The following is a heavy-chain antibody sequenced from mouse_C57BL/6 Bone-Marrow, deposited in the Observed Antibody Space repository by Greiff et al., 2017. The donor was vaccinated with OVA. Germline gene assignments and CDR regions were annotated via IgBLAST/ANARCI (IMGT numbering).Heavy chain of an antibody. CDR1: GYTFTSYW. Sequence: QVQLQQPGAELVKPGASVKLSCKASGYTFTSYWMQWIKQRPGQGLEWIGEIDPSDSYTNYNQKFKGKATLTVDTSSSTAYMQLSSLTSEDSAVYYCARPLRLRRFAYWGQGTLVTVSA. CDR2: IDPSDSYT. V-gene: IGHV1-50*01. D-gene: IGHD2-2*01. J-gene: IGHJ3*01. CDR3: ARPLRLRRFAY.